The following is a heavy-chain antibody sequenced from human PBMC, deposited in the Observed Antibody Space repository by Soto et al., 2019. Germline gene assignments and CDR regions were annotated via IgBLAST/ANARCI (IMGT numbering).Heavy chain of an antibody. J-gene: IGHJ4*02. CDR3: AREVLLWFGELSTFDY. CDR2: IKQDGSEK. V-gene: IGHV3-7*05. D-gene: IGHD3-10*01. Sequence: GGSLRLSCAASGFTFSSYWMSWVRQAPGRGLEWVANIKQDGSEKYYVDSVKGRFTISRDNAKNSLYLQMDSLRAEDTAVYYCAREVLLWFGELSTFDYWGQGTLVTVSS. CDR1: GFTFSSYW.